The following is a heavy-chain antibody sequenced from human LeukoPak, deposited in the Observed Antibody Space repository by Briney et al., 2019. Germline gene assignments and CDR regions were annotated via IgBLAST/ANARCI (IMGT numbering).Heavy chain of an antibody. V-gene: IGHV3-21*04. CDR3: ARSRHSYDSTGFPHY. J-gene: IGHJ4*02. D-gene: IGHD3-22*01. CDR1: GFTFSSYS. CDR2: ISSSSSYI. Sequence: GGSLRLSCAASGFTFSSYSMNWVRQAPGKGLEWVSSISSSSSYIYYADSVKGRFTISRDNARNSLYLQMNSLRAEDTALYYCARSRHSYDSTGFPHYWGQGTLVTVSS.